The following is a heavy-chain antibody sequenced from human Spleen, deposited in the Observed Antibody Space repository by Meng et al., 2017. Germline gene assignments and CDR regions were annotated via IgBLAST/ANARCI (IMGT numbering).Heavy chain of an antibody. V-gene: IGHV1-2*02. J-gene: IGHJ4*02. D-gene: IGHD2-2*01. CDR1: GYTLTDYY. CDR2: INPNSGAT. CDR3: ARVGPDFDY. Sequence: ASVKVSCKASGYTLTDYYIHWVRQAPGEGLEWVGWINPNSGATNYAQKFQGRVTMTGDMSINTAYMELSRLRHDDTAVYYCARVGPDFDYWGQGNLVTVSS.